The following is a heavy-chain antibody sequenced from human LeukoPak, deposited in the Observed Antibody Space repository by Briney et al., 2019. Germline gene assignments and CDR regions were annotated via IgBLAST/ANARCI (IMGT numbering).Heavy chain of an antibody. Sequence: KPSETLSLTCTVSGGSISSYYWSWIRQPAGKGLEWIGRIYTSGSTNYNPSLKSRVTMSVDTSKNQFSLKLSSVTAADTAVYYCARGRIAAGNNWFDPWGQGTLVTVSS. CDR2: IYTSGST. V-gene: IGHV4-4*07. D-gene: IGHD6-13*01. J-gene: IGHJ5*02. CDR1: GGSISSYY. CDR3: ARGRIAAGNNWFDP.